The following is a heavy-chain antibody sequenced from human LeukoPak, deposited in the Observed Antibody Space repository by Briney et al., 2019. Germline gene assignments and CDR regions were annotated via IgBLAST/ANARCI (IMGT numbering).Heavy chain of an antibody. CDR2: IKQDGSEK. J-gene: IGHJ4*02. V-gene: IGHV3-7*01. CDR3: ARGVLGRYSSSWGYFDY. CDR1: GFTFSSYW. Sequence: GGSLRLSCAASGFTFSSYWMSWVRQAPGKGLEWVANIKQDGSEKYYVDSVKGRFTISRDNAKNSLYLQMNSLRAEDTAVYYCARGVLGRYSSSWGYFDYWGQGTLVTVSS. D-gene: IGHD6-13*01.